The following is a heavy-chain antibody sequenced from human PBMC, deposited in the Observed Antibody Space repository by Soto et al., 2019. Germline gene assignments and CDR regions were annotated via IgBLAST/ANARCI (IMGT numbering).Heavy chain of an antibody. Sequence: QVQLQQWGAGLLKPSETLSLTCAVYGGSFSGYYWSWIRQPPGKGLEWIGEINHSGSTNYNPSLKSRVTISVDTSKNQFSLKLSSVTAADTAVYYCARGWGSDKVATIPSISRTPVKRIQFDYWGQGTLVTVSS. V-gene: IGHV4-34*01. CDR2: INHSGST. CDR1: GGSFSGYY. D-gene: IGHD5-12*01. J-gene: IGHJ4*02. CDR3: ARGWGSDKVATIPSISRTPVKRIQFDY.